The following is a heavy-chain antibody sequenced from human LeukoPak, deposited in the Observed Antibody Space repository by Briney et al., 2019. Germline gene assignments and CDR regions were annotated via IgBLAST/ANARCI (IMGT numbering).Heavy chain of an antibody. CDR3: AKGATVTTAVGTFDY. CDR1: GFTFSSCG. CDR2: ISYDGSNK. V-gene: IGHV3-30*18. J-gene: IGHJ4*02. Sequence: PGGSLRLSCAASGFTFSSCGMHWVRQAPGKGLEWVAVISYDGSNKYYADSVKGRFTISRDNSKNTLYLQMNSLRAEDTAVYYCAKGATVTTAVGTFDYWGQGTLVTVSS. D-gene: IGHD4-17*01.